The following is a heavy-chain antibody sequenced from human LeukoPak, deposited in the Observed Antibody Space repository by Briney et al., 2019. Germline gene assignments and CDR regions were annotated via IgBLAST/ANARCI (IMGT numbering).Heavy chain of an antibody. D-gene: IGHD3-22*01. J-gene: IGHJ4*02. V-gene: IGHV4-30-4*01. CDR1: GGSISSGDYY. CDR3: ARAVEITMIVVVSHFDY. CDR2: IYYSGST. Sequence: PSETLSLTCTVSGGSISSGDYYWSWIRQPPGNVLEWIWYIYYSGSTYYNPYLKSRVTISVDTSKNQFSLKLSSVTAADTAVYYCARAVEITMIVVVSHFDYWGQGTLVTVSS.